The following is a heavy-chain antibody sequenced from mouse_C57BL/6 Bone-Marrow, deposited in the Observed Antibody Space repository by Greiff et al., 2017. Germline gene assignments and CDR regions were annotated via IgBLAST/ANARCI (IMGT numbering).Heavy chain of an antibody. D-gene: IGHD2-3*01. CDR3: SRIDGYYEEVFAY. V-gene: IGHV8-8*01. CDR1: GLSLSTFGMG. Sequence: ESGPGLLQPSQTLSLTCAFSGLSLSTFGMGVGWTRQPSGKGLEWMAHIWWDDDKYYNQAQKRRLTISKVTSKNQVFLQIANVDTSDTASFSCSRIDGYYEEVFAYWGQGTLVTVSA. J-gene: IGHJ3*01. CDR2: IWWDDDK.